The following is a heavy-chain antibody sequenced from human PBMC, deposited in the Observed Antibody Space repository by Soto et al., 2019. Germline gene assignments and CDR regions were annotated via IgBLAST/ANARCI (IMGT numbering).Heavy chain of an antibody. Sequence: PSETLSLTCAVYGGSFSGYYWSWIRQPPGKGLEWIGEINHSGSTNYNPSLKSRVTISVDTSKNQFSLKLSSVTAADTAVYYCARLPYSGSYFHYWGQGTLVTFSS. CDR3: ARLPYSGSYFHY. D-gene: IGHD1-26*01. V-gene: IGHV4-34*01. J-gene: IGHJ4*02. CDR1: GGSFSGYY. CDR2: INHSGST.